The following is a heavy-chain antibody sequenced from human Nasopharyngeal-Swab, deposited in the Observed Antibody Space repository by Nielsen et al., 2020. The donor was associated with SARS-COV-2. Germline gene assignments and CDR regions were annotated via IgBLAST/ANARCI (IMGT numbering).Heavy chain of an antibody. CDR3: ARGTADYSNPSFDY. CDR1: GFTFDDFA. D-gene: IGHD4-11*01. CDR2: ISWTSGGI. V-gene: IGHV3-9*01. Sequence: SLKISCTASGFTFDDFAMHWVRQGPGKGLEWVSGISWTSGGIDYADSVKGRFTISRDNAKNSLYLLMNSLRSEDTALYYCARGTADYSNPSFDYWGQGTLVTVPS. J-gene: IGHJ4*02.